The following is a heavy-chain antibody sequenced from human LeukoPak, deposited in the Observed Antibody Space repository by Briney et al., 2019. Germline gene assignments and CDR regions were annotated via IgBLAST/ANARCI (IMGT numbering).Heavy chain of an antibody. J-gene: IGHJ5*02. D-gene: IGHD3-22*01. CDR1: GQGFDNYW. CDR2: IHPADSDI. V-gene: IGHV5-51*01. Sequence: LGESLKISCKASGQGFDNYWIGWVRQTPGKGLEWMGIIHPADSDIVYSPSFQGQVNISADKSISTAYLQWSSLKASDTAIYYCARRHYDSTDFDPWGQGTLVTVSS. CDR3: ARRHYDSTDFDP.